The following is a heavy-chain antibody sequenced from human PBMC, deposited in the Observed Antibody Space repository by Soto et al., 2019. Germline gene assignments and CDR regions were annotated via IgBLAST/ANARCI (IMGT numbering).Heavy chain of an antibody. CDR2: IWYDGSNK. CDR1: GFTFSSYG. J-gene: IGHJ4*02. Sequence: QTGGSLRLSCAASGFTFSSYGMHWVRQAPGKGLEWVAVIWYDGSNKYYADSVKGRFTISRDNSKNTLYLQMNSLRAEDTAVYYCARDESYGQIYYFDYWGQGALVTVSS. D-gene: IGHD5-18*01. V-gene: IGHV3-33*01. CDR3: ARDESYGQIYYFDY.